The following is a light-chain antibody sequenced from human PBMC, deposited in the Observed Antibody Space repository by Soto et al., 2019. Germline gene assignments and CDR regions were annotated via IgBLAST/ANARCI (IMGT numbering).Light chain of an antibody. Sequence: DIQMTQSPSTLSASVGDRVTITCRASQSIRGWLAWYQQKPGKAPNLLIYDASRLKSGVPSRFSGRRSGTAFTLTITSLQPDDFATYYCHQYNSFSPWTFGQGTKVEVK. CDR2: DAS. V-gene: IGKV1-5*01. CDR1: QSIRGW. J-gene: IGKJ1*01. CDR3: HQYNSFSPWT.